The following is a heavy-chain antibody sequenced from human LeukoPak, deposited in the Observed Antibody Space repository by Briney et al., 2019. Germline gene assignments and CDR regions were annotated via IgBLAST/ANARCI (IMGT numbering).Heavy chain of an antibody. CDR2: INPNSGGT. CDR3: ATEILTGTFDY. CDR1: GYTFTGYY. D-gene: IGHD3-9*01. J-gene: IGHJ4*02. Sequence: ASVKASCKASGYTFTGYYMHWVQQAPGQGLEWMGWINPNSGGTNYAQKFQGRVTMTRDTSISTAYMELSRLRSDDTAVYYCATEILTGTFDYWGQGTLVTVSS. V-gene: IGHV1-2*02.